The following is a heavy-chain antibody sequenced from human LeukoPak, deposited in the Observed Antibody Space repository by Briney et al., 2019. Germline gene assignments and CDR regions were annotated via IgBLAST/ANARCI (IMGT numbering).Heavy chain of an antibody. CDR3: ARHVKLTDAFDI. D-gene: IGHD4/OR15-4a*01. CDR1: GGSISSYY. V-gene: IGHV4-59*08. Sequence: SETLSLTCTVSGGSISSYYWSWIRQPPGKGLEWIGYIYYSGSTNYNPFLKSRVTISVDTSKNQFSLKLSSVTAADTAVYYCARHVKLTDAFDIWGQGTMVTVSS. J-gene: IGHJ3*02. CDR2: IYYSGST.